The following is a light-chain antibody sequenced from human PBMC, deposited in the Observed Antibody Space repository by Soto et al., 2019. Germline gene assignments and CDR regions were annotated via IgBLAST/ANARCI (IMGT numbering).Light chain of an antibody. CDR2: DAS. J-gene: IGKJ1*01. CDR3: QQYNNYPRT. CDR1: QSISSY. V-gene: IGKV1-5*01. Sequence: DIQMTQSPSSLSASVGDRVTITCRASQSISSYLNWYQQKPGKAPKVLICDASSLKSGVPSRFSGSGSGTEFTLTISNLQPDDFATYFCQQYNNYPRTFGQGTKVDIK.